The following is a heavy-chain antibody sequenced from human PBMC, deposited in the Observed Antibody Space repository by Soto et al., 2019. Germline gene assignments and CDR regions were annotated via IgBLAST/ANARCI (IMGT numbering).Heavy chain of an antibody. Sequence: WGSRISSCAASVFTFITYSRNWVRHAPVKGVEWVSYISSSSTIKYYAYSVRGRFTIYRDNAKSSLNLQMDSLRDEDKAVYYCATDRYCSTTSCYTEKNYWGQGSLVTVSS. CDR3: ATDRYCSTTSCYTEKNY. CDR2: ISSSSTIK. CDR1: VFTFITYS. J-gene: IGHJ4*02. V-gene: IGHV3-48*02. D-gene: IGHD2-2*02.